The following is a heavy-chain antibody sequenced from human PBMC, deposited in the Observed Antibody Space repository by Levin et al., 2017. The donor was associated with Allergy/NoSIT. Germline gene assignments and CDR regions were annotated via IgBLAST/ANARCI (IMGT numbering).Heavy chain of an antibody. J-gene: IGHJ4*02. CDR1: GFTFTNYA. D-gene: IGHD1-26*01. V-gene: IGHV3-23*01. Sequence: GGSLRLSCAASGFTFTNYAMNWVRQAPGKGLEWVSGITSGGNTYYSDSVKGRFTISRDNSKNNLYLQMNSLRAEDTAVYYCAKDRGNYHPGRYDYWGQGTLVTVSS. CDR3: AKDRGNYHPGRYDY. CDR2: ITSGGNT.